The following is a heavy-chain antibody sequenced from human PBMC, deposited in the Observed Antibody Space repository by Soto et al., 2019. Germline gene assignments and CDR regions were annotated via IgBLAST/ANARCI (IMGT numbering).Heavy chain of an antibody. Sequence: GGSLRLSCTASGFTFGDYAMSWVRQAPGKGLEWVGFIRSKAYGGTTEYAASVKGRFTISRDDSKSIAYLQMNSLKTEDTAVYYCTRDYYDSSGYYYPFFPFDHWGQGTLVTVSS. CDR3: TRDYYDSSGYYYPFFPFDH. CDR2: IRSKAYGGTT. V-gene: IGHV3-49*04. J-gene: IGHJ4*02. D-gene: IGHD3-22*01. CDR1: GFTFGDYA.